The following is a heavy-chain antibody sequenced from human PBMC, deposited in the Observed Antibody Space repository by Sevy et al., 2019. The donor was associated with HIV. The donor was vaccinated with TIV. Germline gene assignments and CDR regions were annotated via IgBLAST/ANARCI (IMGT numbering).Heavy chain of an antibody. V-gene: IGHV4-39*01. D-gene: IGHD3-10*01. J-gene: IGHJ5*02. CDR2: IYYSGST. CDR1: GGSISSSSDY. Sequence: SETLSLTCTVSGGSISSSSDYWGWIRQPPGKGLEWIGSIYYSGSTYYNPSLKSRVTISVDTSKNQFSLKLSSVTAADTAVYYCARHAKGRITMVRGVGSNWFDPWGQGTLVTVSS. CDR3: ARHAKGRITMVRGVGSNWFDP.